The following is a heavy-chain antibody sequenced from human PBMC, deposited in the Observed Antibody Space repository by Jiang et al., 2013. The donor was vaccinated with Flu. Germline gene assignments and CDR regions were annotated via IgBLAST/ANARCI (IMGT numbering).Heavy chain of an antibody. V-gene: IGHV4-59*12. CDR1: GGAIRAFY. CDR3: TSNGWYCLDY. CDR2: IDDSGDS. D-gene: IGHD6-19*01. J-gene: IGHJ4*02. Sequence: PGLVKPSETLSLTCTVSGGAIRAFYWSWVRQSPGKGLEWIGRIDDSGDSNYNPSLKSRVTISLDKSKNQFSLNLSSVTAADTAVYYCTSNGWYCLDYWGQGTLVTVSS.